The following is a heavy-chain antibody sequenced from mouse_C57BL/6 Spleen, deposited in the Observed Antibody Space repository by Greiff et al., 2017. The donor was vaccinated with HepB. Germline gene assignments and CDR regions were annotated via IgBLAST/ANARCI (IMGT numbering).Heavy chain of an antibody. CDR2: INPGSGGT. CDR3: ARDSNDAMDY. J-gene: IGHJ4*01. Sequence: VKLQQSGAELVRPGTSVKVSCKASGYAFTNYLIEWVKQRPGQGLEWIGVINPGSGGTNYNEKFKGKATLTADKSSSTAYMQLSSLTSEDSAVYFCARDSNDAMDYWGQGPSVTVSS. V-gene: IGHV1-54*01. D-gene: IGHD2-5*01. CDR1: GYAFTNYL.